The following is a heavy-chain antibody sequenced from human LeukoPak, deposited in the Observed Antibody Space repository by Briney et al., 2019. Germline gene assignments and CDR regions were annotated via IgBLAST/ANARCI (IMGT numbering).Heavy chain of an antibody. CDR1: GGSISSSSYY. Sequence: PSETLSLTCTVSGGSISSSSYYWGWIRQPPGKGLEWIGSIYYSGSTYYNPSLKSRVTISVDTSKNQFSLKLSSVTAADTAVYYCARDPYDGYNYYFDYWGQGTLVTVSS. V-gene: IGHV4-39*07. D-gene: IGHD5-24*01. J-gene: IGHJ4*02. CDR3: ARDPYDGYNYYFDY. CDR2: IYYSGST.